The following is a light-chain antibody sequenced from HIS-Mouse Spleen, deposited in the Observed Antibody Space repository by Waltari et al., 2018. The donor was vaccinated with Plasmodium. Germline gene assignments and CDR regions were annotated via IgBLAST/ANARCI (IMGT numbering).Light chain of an antibody. Sequence: SYELTQPPSVSVSPGQTASIPCSGDKLGYKYACWYQQKPGQSPVLVIYQDSKRPSGIPERFSGSNSGNTATRTISGTQAMDEADYYCQAWDSSTVVFGGGTKLTVL. V-gene: IGLV3-1*01. CDR2: QDS. CDR3: QAWDSSTVV. CDR1: KLGYKY. J-gene: IGLJ2*01.